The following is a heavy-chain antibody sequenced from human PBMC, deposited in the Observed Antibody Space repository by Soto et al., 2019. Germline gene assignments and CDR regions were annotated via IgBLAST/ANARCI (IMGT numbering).Heavy chain of an antibody. CDR3: ARGVRLFRGSFDP. CDR2: INHNTNT. J-gene: IGHJ5*02. D-gene: IGHD2-15*01. Sequence: QVHLQQWGAGLLKPSETLSLTCAVYGGSFSDTYWNWFRQPPGKGLEWIGEINHNTNTIYNPSLTSRVTXSXDXXKHPFSLKLPSVTAADTAVYYCARGVRLFRGSFDPWGQGTLVTVSS. V-gene: IGHV4-34*01. CDR1: GGSFSDTY.